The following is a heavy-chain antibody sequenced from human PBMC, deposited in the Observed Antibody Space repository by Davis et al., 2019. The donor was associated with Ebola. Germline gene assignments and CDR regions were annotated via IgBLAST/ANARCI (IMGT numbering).Heavy chain of an antibody. CDR1: GYTFTSYD. CDR3: ASTRTSSYYYYMDV. CDR2: MNPNSGNT. Sequence: ASVKVSCKASGYTFTSYDINWVRQATGQGLEWMGWMNPNSGNTGYAQKFQGRVTITRNTSISTAYMELSSLRSEDTAVYYCASTRTSSYYYYMDVWGKGTTVTVSS. V-gene: IGHV1-8*03. D-gene: IGHD1-14*01. J-gene: IGHJ6*03.